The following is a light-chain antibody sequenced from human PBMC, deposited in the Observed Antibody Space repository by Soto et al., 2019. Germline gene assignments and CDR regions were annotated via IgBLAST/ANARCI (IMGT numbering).Light chain of an antibody. V-gene: IGKV1-16*01. CDR1: HPININ. CDR2: AET. CDR3: QHYQRYPPS. Sequence: DIQMTQSPSTLSASVGDRVTITCRASHPININLVWFQQKPGKAPKSLIYAETNLQSGVPSRFSGSGGGTDFSLTISSLQPEDVATYYCQHYQRYPPSFGGGTKLEIK. J-gene: IGKJ4*01.